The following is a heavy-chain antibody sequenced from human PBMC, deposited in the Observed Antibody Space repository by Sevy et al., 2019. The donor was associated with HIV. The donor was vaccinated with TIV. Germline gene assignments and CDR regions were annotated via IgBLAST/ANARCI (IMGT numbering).Heavy chain of an antibody. J-gene: IGHJ4*02. CDR1: GFIFSDYY. V-gene: IGHV3-11*01. D-gene: IGHD1-26*01. CDR2: ISGSGNTI. CDR3: ARAGGSWALRY. Sequence: GGCLSLSCAASGFIFSDYYMSWIRQAPGKGLEWVSYISGSGNTIYYTDAVKGRFTISRDNAKDSLYLQMNSLRAEDTAVYYCARAGGSWALRYWGQGSLVTVSS.